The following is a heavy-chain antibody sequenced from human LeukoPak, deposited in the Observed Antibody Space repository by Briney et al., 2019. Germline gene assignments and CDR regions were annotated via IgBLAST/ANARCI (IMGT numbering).Heavy chain of an antibody. CDR2: ISGSGGST. D-gene: IGHD2-15*01. V-gene: IGHV3-23*01. CDR3: AKDRGWYCSGGSCYEYNWFDP. Sequence: GGSLRLSCAASGFTFSSYAMGWVRQAPGKGLEWVSAISGSGGSTYYADSVKGRFTISRDNSKNTLYLQMNSLRAEDTAVYYCAKDRGWYCSGGSCYEYNWFDPWGQGTLVTVSS. J-gene: IGHJ5*02. CDR1: GFTFSSYA.